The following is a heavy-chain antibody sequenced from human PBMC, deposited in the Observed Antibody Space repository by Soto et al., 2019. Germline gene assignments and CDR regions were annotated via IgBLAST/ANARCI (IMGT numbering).Heavy chain of an antibody. CDR3: ACVMVVRGVMVAFDI. CDR2: IYPGDSDT. J-gene: IGHJ3*02. CDR1: GYSFTSYW. D-gene: IGHD3-10*01. V-gene: IGHV5-51*01. Sequence: PGESLKISCKGSGYSFTSYWIGWVRQMPGKGLEWMGIIYPGDSDTRYSPSFQGQVTISADKSISTAYLQWSSLKASDTAMYYCACVMVVRGVMVAFDIWGQGTRVTVSS.